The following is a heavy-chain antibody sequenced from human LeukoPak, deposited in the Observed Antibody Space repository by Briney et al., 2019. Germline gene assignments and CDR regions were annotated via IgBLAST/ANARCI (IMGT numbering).Heavy chain of an antibody. CDR2: IYYSGST. D-gene: IGHD2-2*01. V-gene: IGHV4-34*01. CDR3: ARYHSAALDV. CDR1: GGSFSGYY. J-gene: IGHJ6*04. Sequence: SETLSLTCAVYGGSFSGYYWSWIRQPPGKGLEWIGSIYYSGSTHYNPSLKSRVTISVDTSKNQFSLKLSSVTAADTAVYYCARYHSAALDVWGKGTTVTISS.